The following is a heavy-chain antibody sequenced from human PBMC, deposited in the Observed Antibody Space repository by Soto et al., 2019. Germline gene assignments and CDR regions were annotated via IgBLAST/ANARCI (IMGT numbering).Heavy chain of an antibody. V-gene: IGHV3-30*18. CDR1: GFTFSSYG. CDR3: EKSKRFGGLDV. CDR2: ISYDGSNK. D-gene: IGHD3-10*01. Sequence: GGSLRLSCAASGFTFSSYGMHWVRQAPGKGLEWVAVISYDGSNKYYADSVKGRFTISRDNSKNTLYLQMNSLRAEDTAVYYCEKSKRFGGLDVWGQGTTVTVSS. J-gene: IGHJ6*02.